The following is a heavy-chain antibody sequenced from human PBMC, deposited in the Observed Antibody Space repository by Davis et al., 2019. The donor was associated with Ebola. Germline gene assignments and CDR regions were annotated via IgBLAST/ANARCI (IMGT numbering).Heavy chain of an antibody. D-gene: IGHD4-17*01. CDR2: IHYLGNT. Sequence: SETLSLTCTVSGGSISGFYWSWIRQPPGKGLEWIGNIHYLGNTNYNPSPKSRLTMSVDASRGQFSLKLNSLTAADTAVYYCATRGTTVTTRSIDYWGQGTLVTVSS. J-gene: IGHJ4*02. CDR1: GGSISGFY. V-gene: IGHV4-59*08. CDR3: ATRGTTVTTRSIDY.